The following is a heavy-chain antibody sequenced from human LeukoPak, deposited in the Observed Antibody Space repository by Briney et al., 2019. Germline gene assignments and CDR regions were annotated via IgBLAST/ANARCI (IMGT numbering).Heavy chain of an antibody. CDR3: ARAINYYDSSGYSSTEN. J-gene: IGHJ4*02. Sequence: PSETLSLTCAVYGGSFSGYYWIWMRQPPGRGLEWIGEINHSGSTNYDPSLKSRVTISVDTSKSQFSLKLSSVTAADTAVYYCARAINYYDSSGYSSTENWGQGTLVTVSS. CDR2: INHSGST. CDR1: GGSFSGYY. V-gene: IGHV4-34*01. D-gene: IGHD3-22*01.